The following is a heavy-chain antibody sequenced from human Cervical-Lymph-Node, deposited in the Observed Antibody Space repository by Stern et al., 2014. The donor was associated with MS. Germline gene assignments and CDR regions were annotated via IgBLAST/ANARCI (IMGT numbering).Heavy chain of an antibody. D-gene: IGHD6-19*01. CDR1: GFSLSTSGVG. CDR2: IYWDDDK. CDR3: ARKEQWLGTFDY. V-gene: IGHV2-5*02. Sequence: QVTLRASGPTLVKPTQTLTLTCTFSGFSLSTSGVGVGWIRQPPGKALEWLALIYWDDDKRYSPSLKSRLTITKDTSKNQVVLTMTNMEPVDTATYYCARKEQWLGTFDYWGQGTLVTVSS. J-gene: IGHJ4*02.